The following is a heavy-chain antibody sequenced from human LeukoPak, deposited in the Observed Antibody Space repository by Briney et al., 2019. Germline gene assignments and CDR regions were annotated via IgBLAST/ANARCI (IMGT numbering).Heavy chain of an antibody. J-gene: IGHJ4*02. Sequence: GGSLRLSCTASGFTFSDFPMSWIRQAPGKGPEWVSHISGSGYAIHHPGSVKGRFTISRDNAKNSLYLQMNSLRVEDSAVYYCARLSGTYSRGGDHWGQGTLVTVSS. CDR3: ARLSGTYSRGGDH. CDR1: GFTFSDFP. CDR2: ISGSGYAI. D-gene: IGHD1-26*01. V-gene: IGHV3-11*01.